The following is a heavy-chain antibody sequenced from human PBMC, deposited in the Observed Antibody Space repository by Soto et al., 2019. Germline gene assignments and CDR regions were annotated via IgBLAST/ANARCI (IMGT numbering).Heavy chain of an antibody. J-gene: IGHJ3*01. D-gene: IGHD3-16*01. CDR2: FSYSGST. Sequence: QVLLQESGPGLVKPSETLSLTCAVSGDSISTNYWSWIRQPPGKGLEWIGCFSYSGSTKYNPSLQSRFSMSIDTSKNQFSLRLSSVTAADTALYYCARQRFSSYDALDFWGQGTMVTVSS. V-gene: IGHV4-59*08. CDR1: GDSISTNY. CDR3: ARQRFSSYDALDF.